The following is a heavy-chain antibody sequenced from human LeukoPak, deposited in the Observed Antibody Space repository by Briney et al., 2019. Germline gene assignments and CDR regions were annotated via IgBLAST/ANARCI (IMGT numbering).Heavy chain of an antibody. V-gene: IGHV1-2*02. Sequence: GASVKVPCKASGYTFTGYYMHWVRQAPGQGLEWMGWINPNSGGTNYAQKFQGRVTMTRDTSISTAYMELSRLRSDDTAVYYCAREMYYDSSGLDAFDIWGQGTMVTVSS. CDR1: GYTFTGYY. D-gene: IGHD3-22*01. CDR3: AREMYYDSSGLDAFDI. CDR2: INPNSGGT. J-gene: IGHJ3*02.